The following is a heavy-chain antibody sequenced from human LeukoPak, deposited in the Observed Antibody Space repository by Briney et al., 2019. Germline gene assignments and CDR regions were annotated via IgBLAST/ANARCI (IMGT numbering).Heavy chain of an antibody. CDR2: IKTDGSRT. CDR1: GFTLSSYW. V-gene: IGHV3-74*01. J-gene: IGHJ4*02. CDR3: ARGSQYSYAKIDS. Sequence: PGGSLRLSCAASGFTLSSYWLHWVRQAPGKGLVWVSIIKTDGSRTYYADSVKGRFSMSTDNAENTLYLQMNSLRAEDTAVYYCARGSQYSYAKIDSWGQGTLVTVSS. D-gene: IGHD5-18*01.